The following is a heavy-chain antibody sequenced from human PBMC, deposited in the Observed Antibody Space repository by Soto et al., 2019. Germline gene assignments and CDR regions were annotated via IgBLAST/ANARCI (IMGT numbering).Heavy chain of an antibody. CDR2: TSSDESIR. D-gene: IGHD3-22*01. J-gene: IGHJ1*01. V-gene: IGHV3-30-3*01. CDR1: VFPFSTYF. CDR3: AREDESSGYAGTFQH. Sequence: GGSLRLSFLVSVFPFSTYFMHWLRPAPGKGLEWVAVTSSDESIRVYADSVKGRFTISRGNSKNTVYLQMNSLRAEDTAVYYCAREDESSGYAGTFQHWGQGTLVTVSS.